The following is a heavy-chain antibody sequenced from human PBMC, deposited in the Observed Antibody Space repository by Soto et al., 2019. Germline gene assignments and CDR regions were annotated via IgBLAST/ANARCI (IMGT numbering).Heavy chain of an antibody. J-gene: IGHJ6*03. D-gene: IGHD2-2*01. CDR3: AKGRGFFCTSCSYYMDV. CDR1: GFTFSSYA. Sequence: EVQLLESGGGLVQPGGSLRLSCAASGFTFSSYAMSWVRQAPGKGLEWVSAISGSGGSTYYADSVKGRFTISRDNSKNKLYLQMNSLRAEDTAVDYCAKGRGFFCTSCSYYMDVWGKGTTVTVSS. CDR2: ISGSGGST. V-gene: IGHV3-23*01.